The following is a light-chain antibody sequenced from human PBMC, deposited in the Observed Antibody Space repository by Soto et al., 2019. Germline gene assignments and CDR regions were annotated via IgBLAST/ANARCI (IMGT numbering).Light chain of an antibody. J-gene: IGKJ4*01. V-gene: IGKV3-11*01. CDR2: DAS. CDR1: QSVSNN. Sequence: EIVLTQSPATLSLSPGERATLSCRASQSVSNNLAWYQQKPGQAPRLLIYDASNRATGIPARFSGSGSGTDLTLTISSLEPEDFAVYYCQQRRNWPPLTFGGGIKVEIK. CDR3: QQRRNWPPLT.